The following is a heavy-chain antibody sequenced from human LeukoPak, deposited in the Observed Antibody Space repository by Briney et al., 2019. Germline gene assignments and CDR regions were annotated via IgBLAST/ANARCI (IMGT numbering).Heavy chain of an antibody. CDR3: ARDHSTTGTYPADY. CDR1: GFIFGSYG. J-gene: IGHJ4*02. V-gene: IGHV3-33*01. D-gene: IGHD1-26*01. Sequence: GRSLRLSCGASGFIFGSYGMHWVRQAPGKGLEWVAVIWYDGNKKYYENSVKGRFTISRDNSKNTLCLQMNSLRVEDSAVYYCARDHSTTGTYPADYWGQGTLVTVSS. CDR2: IWYDGNKK.